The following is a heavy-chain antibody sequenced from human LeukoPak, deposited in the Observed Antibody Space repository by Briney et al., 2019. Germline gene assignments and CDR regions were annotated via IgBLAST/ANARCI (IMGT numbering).Heavy chain of an antibody. J-gene: IGHJ6*02. CDR1: RYTFTAYY. Sequence: ASVKVSCKASRYTFTAYYMHWVRQAPGQGLEWMGWMNPNSGNTGYAQKFQGRVTMTRNTSISTAYMELSSLRSEDTAVYYCARWQSSSWPYYYYYGMDVWGQGTTVTVSS. V-gene: IGHV1-8*02. CDR2: MNPNSGNT. CDR3: ARWQSSSWPYYYYYGMDV. D-gene: IGHD6-13*01.